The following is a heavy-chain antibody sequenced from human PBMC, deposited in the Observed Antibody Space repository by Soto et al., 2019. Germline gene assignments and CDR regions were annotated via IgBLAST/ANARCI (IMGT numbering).Heavy chain of an antibody. CDR1: GYTFTSYA. J-gene: IGHJ2*01. CDR3: ARVDWGNGYWYFDL. D-gene: IGHD3-9*01. CDR2: ISGNTGDT. Sequence: QVQLVQSGAEVKKPRASVKFSCKASGYTFTSYAISWVRQAPGQGLEWMGWISGNTGDTRYAQKLQGRVTMTTDTSTSTVYMELRRLRSDDTAVYYCARVDWGNGYWYFDLWGRGTLVTVSS. V-gene: IGHV1-18*01.